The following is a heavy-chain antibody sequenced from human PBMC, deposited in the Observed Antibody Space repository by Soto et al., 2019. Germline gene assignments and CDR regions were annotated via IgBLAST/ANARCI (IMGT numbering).Heavy chain of an antibody. CDR2: IFSNDEK. Sequence: GSGPTLVNPTETLTLTCTVSGFSLSNARMGVSWIRQPPGKALEWLAHIFSNDEKSYSTSLKSRLTISKDTSKSRVVLTMTNMDPVDTATYYCARISVVTIFDYWGQGTLVTVSS. D-gene: IGHD2-21*02. CDR1: GFSLSNARMG. CDR3: ARISVVTIFDY. J-gene: IGHJ4*02. V-gene: IGHV2-26*01.